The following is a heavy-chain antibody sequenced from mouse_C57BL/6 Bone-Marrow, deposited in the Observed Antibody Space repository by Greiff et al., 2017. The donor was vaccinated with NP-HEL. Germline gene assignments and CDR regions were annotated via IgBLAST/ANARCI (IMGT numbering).Heavy chain of an antibody. CDR1: GYTFTDYY. J-gene: IGHJ2*01. D-gene: IGHD2-2*01. CDR2: INPNNGGT. V-gene: IGHV1-26*01. Sequence: VQLQQSGPELVKPGASVKISCKASGYTFTDYYMNWVKQSHGKSLEWIGDINPNNGGTSYNQKFKGKATLTVDKSSSTAYMELRSLTSEDSAVYYCARGARLWLRDFDYWGQGTTLTGSS. CDR3: ARGARLWLRDFDY.